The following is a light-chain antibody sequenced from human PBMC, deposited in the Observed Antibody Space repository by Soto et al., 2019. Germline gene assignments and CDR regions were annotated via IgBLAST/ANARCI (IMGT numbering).Light chain of an antibody. CDR2: LEGSGSY. V-gene: IGLV4-60*02. J-gene: IGLJ3*02. Sequence: QPVLTQSSSASASLGSSDKLTCTLSSGHSSYIIAWHQQQPGKAPRYLMKLEGSGSYNKGSGLPDRFSGSTSGADRYLTISNLQFEDEADYYCETWDFNTRVFGGGTKLTVL. CDR1: SGHSSYI. CDR3: ETWDFNTRV.